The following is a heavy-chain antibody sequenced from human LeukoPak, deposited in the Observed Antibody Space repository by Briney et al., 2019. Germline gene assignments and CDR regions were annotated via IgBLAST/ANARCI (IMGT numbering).Heavy chain of an antibody. CDR2: FDPEDGET. J-gene: IGHJ5*02. D-gene: IGHD1-26*01. CDR1: GYTLTELS. V-gene: IGHV1-24*01. CDR3: ATAGSGSLTVDLNWFDP. Sequence: ASVKVSCKVSGYTLTELSMHWVRQAPGKGLEWMGGFDPEDGETIYAQKFQGRVTMTEDTSTDTAYMELSSLRSEDTAVHYCATAGSGSLTVDLNWFDPWGQGTLVTVSS.